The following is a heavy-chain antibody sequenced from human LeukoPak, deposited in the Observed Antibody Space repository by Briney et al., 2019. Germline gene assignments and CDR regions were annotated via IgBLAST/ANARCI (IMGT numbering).Heavy chain of an antibody. CDR3: ARETRWDFDY. J-gene: IGHJ4*02. V-gene: IGHV3-11*04. Sequence: GGSLRLSCAASGFSFSGYFMTWVRQAPGKGLEWIAFISSDGNSKYYADSVRGRFTTSRDNAKNSLYLQMNSLRAEDTAVYYCARETRWDFDYWGQGALVSVSS. D-gene: IGHD5-24*01. CDR2: ISSDGNSK. CDR1: GFSFSGYF.